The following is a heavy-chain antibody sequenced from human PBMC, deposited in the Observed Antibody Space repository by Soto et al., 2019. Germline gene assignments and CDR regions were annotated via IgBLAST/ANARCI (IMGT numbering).Heavy chain of an antibody. D-gene: IGHD6-13*01. Sequence: QVQLVQSGAEVKKPGASVKVSCKASGYTFTSYDINWVRQATGQGLEWMGWMNPNSGNTGYAQKFQGRVTMTRNTSISTAYMEGSSLRSEDPAVYYCARGNVAAPGTGGVWFDPWGQGTLVTVSS. CDR1: GYTFTSYD. V-gene: IGHV1-8*01. J-gene: IGHJ5*02. CDR3: ARGNVAAPGTGGVWFDP. CDR2: MNPNSGNT.